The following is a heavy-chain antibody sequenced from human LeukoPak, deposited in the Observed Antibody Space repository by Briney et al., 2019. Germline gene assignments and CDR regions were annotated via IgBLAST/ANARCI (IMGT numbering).Heavy chain of an antibody. J-gene: IGHJ4*02. CDR1: GGTFSSYA. V-gene: IGHV1-2*02. CDR3: AREGFDTFGYGATHYFDY. CDR2: INPNSGGT. D-gene: IGHD4/OR15-4a*01. Sequence: ASVKVSCKASGGTFSSYAISWVRQAPGQGLEWMGWINPNSGGTNYAQKFQGRVTMTRDTSISTAYMELSRLRSDDTAVYYCAREGFDTFGYGATHYFDYWGQGTLVTVSS.